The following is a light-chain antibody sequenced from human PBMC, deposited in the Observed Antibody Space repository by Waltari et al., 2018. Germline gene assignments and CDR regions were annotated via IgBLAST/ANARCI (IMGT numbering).Light chain of an antibody. J-gene: IGKJ4*01. V-gene: IGKV1-12*01. CDR1: QGISSW. CDR3: QQYNSVPLT. CDR2: KAS. Sequence: DIQMTQSPYSLSASIGDRVTLTCRASQGISSWLAWYQQKPRKAPKLLIYKASSLQSGVPSRFSGSGSGTDFTLTISSLQPEDFATYYCQQYNSVPLTFGGGTKVEIK.